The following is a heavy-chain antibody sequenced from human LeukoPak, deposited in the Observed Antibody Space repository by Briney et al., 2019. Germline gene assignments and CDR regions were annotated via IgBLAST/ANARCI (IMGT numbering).Heavy chain of an antibody. CDR3: ASEAGSYYDILTGYYGTFDY. Sequence: PGGSLRLSCAASGFTFSSYSMNWVRQAPGKGLEWVSSISSSSSYIYYADSVKGRFTISRDNAKNSLYLQMNSLRAEDTAVYYCASEAGSYYDILTGYYGTFDYWGQGTLVTVSS. J-gene: IGHJ4*02. D-gene: IGHD3-9*01. V-gene: IGHV3-21*01. CDR2: ISSSSSYI. CDR1: GFTFSSYS.